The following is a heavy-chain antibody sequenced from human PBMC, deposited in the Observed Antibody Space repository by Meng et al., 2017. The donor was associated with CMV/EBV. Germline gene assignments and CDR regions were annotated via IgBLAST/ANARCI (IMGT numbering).Heavy chain of an antibody. CDR2: INHSGST. J-gene: IGHJ4*02. V-gene: IGHV4-34*01. CDR3: ASSLTYPDY. Sequence: VQLQQWGAGLLKPSETLSPTCAVYGGSFSGYYWSWIRQPPGKGLEWIGEINHSGSTNYNPSLKSRVTISVDTSKNQFSLKLSSVTAADTAVYYCASSLTYPDYWGQGTLVTVSS. D-gene: IGHD2-15*01. CDR1: GGSFSGYY.